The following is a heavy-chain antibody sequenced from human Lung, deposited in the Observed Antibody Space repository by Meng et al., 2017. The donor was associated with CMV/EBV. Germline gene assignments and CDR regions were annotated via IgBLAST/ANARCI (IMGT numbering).Heavy chain of an antibody. CDR3: VRANLGSADY. CDR2: ITPSSGGT. D-gene: IGHD7-27*01. CDR1: GYTFPGYY. J-gene: IGHJ4*02. V-gene: IGHV1-2*06. Sequence: VQLVDSGGEVKTPGASVKVSCKASGYTFPGYYMHWLRQAPGQGLEWVGRITPSSGGTTYAQKFQGRVTMTRDTSISTAYMELSSLRSDDAAIYYCVRANLGSADYWGQGTLVTVSS.